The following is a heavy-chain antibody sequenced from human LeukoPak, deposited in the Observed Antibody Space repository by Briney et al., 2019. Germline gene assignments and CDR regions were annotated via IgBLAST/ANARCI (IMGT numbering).Heavy chain of an antibody. D-gene: IGHD3-10*01. CDR2: IRSKANSYAT. V-gene: IGHV3-73*01. J-gene: IGHJ4*02. Sequence: GGSLRLSCAASGFTFSGSAMHWVRQASGKGLEWVGRIRSKANSYATAYAASVKGRFTISRDDSKNTAYLQMNSLKTEDTAVYYCTRQGPGGYYLNYWGQGTLVTVSS. CDR3: TRQGPGGYYLNY. CDR1: GFTFSGSA.